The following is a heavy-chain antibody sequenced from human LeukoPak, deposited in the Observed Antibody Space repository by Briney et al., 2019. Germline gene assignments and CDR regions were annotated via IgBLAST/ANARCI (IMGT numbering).Heavy chain of an antibody. Sequence: GRSLRLSCAASGFTFSSHAMHWVRQAPGKGLEWVALISYDGGNKYYADSVRGRFTISRDNSKSTLSLQMNSLRAEDTAIYYCATYRQVLLPFESWGQGTLVTVSS. CDR3: ATYRQVLLPFES. CDR1: GFTFSSHA. J-gene: IGHJ4*02. V-gene: IGHV3-30*04. D-gene: IGHD2-8*02. CDR2: ISYDGGNK.